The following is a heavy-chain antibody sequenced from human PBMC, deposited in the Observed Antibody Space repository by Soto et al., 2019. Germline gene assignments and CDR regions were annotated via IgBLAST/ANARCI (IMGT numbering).Heavy chain of an antibody. D-gene: IGHD2-2*01. CDR1: GGTFSSNA. CDR2: IIPIFERT. V-gene: IGHV1-69*13. J-gene: IGHJ6*02. Sequence: SVKVSCKASGGTFSSNAISWVRQAPGQGLEWMGGIIPIFERTNYAQKFQGRVTITADESTSTAYMELSSLRSEDTAVYYCARVRTRYCSTTSCGYYGMDVWGQGTTVTVSS. CDR3: ARVRTRYCSTTSCGYYGMDV.